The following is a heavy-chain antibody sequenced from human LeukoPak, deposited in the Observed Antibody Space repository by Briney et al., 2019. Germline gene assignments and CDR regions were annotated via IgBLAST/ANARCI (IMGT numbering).Heavy chain of an antibody. CDR1: GFSFSNYA. D-gene: IGHD3-10*01. V-gene: IGHV3-30*04. CDR3: ARDGVRGGSGPYSDY. Sequence: PGTSLRHSCAASGFSFSNYAMNWVRQAPGKGVEWVALLSYDRSNKYYADSVKGRFTMSGDNSKDTLYLQMNSLSGEDTALYYFARDGVRGGSGPYSDYWGQGTLVTVSS. CDR2: LSYDRSNK. J-gene: IGHJ4*02.